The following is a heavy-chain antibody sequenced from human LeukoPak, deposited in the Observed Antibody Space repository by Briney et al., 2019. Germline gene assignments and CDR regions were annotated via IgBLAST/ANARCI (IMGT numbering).Heavy chain of an antibody. CDR3: AKDANYYDSSGYLIPFDY. CDR2: ISGNGHQT. J-gene: IGHJ4*02. CDR1: GFTFSRFA. V-gene: IGHV3-23*01. D-gene: IGHD3-22*01. Sequence: PGGSRRLSCSASGFTFSRFAMTWVRQLPGRGLEWVSSISGNGHQTYYADSVKGRFSVSRDNSKNILYLQMDSLRADDSALYYCAKDANYYDSSGYLIPFDYWGQGTLATVSS.